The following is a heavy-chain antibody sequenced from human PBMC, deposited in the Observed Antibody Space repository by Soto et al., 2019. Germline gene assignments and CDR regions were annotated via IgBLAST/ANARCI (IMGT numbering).Heavy chain of an antibody. CDR1: GFTFSNAW. J-gene: IGHJ4*01. D-gene: IGHD3-10*01. CDR3: ARSYHTYYFDY. V-gene: IGHV3-15*07. CDR2: IKSKSDGGTT. Sequence: EVQLVESGGGLVKPGGSLRLSCGGSGFTFSNAWMNWVRQAPGKGLEWVGRIKSKSDGGTTDYATPVKGRFTIPRDDSKNMLYLQMTRLKTEDTAMYYCARSYHTYYFDYWGRGTLVTVSS.